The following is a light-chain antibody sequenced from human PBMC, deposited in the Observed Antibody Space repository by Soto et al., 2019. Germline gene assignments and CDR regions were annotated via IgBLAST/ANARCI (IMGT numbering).Light chain of an antibody. Sequence: EIVTTQSPATLSVSPGDRVTLSCRASQSVRSNSAWYQQKPGQAPRLLIYGASTRATGIPARFSGSGYGTEFTLTISSLQSEDFAVYYCQQYKGCPLNLGGGTRVEIK. CDR1: QSVRSN. CDR3: QQYKGCPLN. CDR2: GAS. J-gene: IGKJ4*01. V-gene: IGKV3-15*01.